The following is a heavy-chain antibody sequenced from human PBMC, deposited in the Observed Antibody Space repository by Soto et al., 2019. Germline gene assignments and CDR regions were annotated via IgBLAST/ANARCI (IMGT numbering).Heavy chain of an antibody. V-gene: IGHV4-59*07. CDR2: IYYSGST. J-gene: IGHJ4*02. Sequence: SDTLSRTSTISGGSISSYYWSWIRQPPGKGLEWIGYIYYSGSTNYNPSLKSRVTISVDTSKNQFSLKLSSVTAADTAVYYCARSDGRYWGQGTLVTVS. CDR1: GGSISSYY. CDR3: ARSDGRY.